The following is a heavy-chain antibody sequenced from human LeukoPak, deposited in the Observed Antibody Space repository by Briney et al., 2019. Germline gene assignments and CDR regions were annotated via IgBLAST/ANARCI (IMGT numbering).Heavy chain of an antibody. D-gene: IGHD1-26*01. J-gene: IGHJ4*02. CDR3: ARGSGAYFDH. CDR2: ISGSGGTT. V-gene: IGHV3-23*01. Sequence: GGSLRLSCAASGFTFRNYDMSWVRQAPGKGLEWVSTISGSGGTTYYADSVKSRFTISRDNSKSTLFLRMNTLRAEDTAVYYCARGSGAYFDHWGQGTLVTVSS. CDR1: GFTFRNYD.